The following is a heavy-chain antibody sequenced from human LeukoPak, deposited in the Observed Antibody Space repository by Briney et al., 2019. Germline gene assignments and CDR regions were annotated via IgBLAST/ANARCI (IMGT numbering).Heavy chain of an antibody. CDR3: AKSRSGWYSDYFDY. Sequence: RAGGSLRLSCAASGFTFSTYAMSWVRQAPGKGLEWVSAISGSSGGTYYADSVKGRYTISRDNTKNTLYLQMNSLRAEDTAVYYCAKSRSGWYSDYFDYWGQGTLVTVSS. V-gene: IGHV3-23*01. CDR1: GFTFSTYA. CDR2: ISGSSGGT. J-gene: IGHJ4*02. D-gene: IGHD6-19*01.